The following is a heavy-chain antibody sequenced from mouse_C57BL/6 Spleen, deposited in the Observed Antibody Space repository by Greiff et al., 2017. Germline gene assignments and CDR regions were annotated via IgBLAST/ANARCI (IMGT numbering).Heavy chain of an antibody. V-gene: IGHV14-4*01. D-gene: IGHD1-1*01. CDR1: GFNIKGDY. Sequence: VQLQQSGAELVRPGASVKLSCTASGFNIKGDYMHWVKQRPGQGLEWIGWIDPENGDTEYASKFQGKATITADTSSNTAYLQLSSLTSEDTAVYYCTTSPSYGSSGAYWGQGTLVTVSA. J-gene: IGHJ3*01. CDR2: IDPENGDT. CDR3: TTSPSYGSSGAY.